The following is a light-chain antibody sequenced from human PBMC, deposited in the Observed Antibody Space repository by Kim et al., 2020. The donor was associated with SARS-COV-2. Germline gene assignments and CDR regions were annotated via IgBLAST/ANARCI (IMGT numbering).Light chain of an antibody. CDR3: QQYYSSPTT. V-gene: IGKV3-20*01. J-gene: IGKJ1*01. Sequence: EIVLTQSPDSLSFSPGERVSLSCRASQSLSNDLAWYQHRRGQAPRLLIYGASSRASGIADRFSGSGSGTDFTLTISRLEPEDFAVYYCQQYYSSPTTFGQGTKVEVK. CDR1: QSLSND. CDR2: GAS.